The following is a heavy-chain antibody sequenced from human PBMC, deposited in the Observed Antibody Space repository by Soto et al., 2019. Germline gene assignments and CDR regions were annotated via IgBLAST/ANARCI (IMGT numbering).Heavy chain of an antibody. J-gene: IGHJ5*02. CDR2: IIPIFGTA. D-gene: IGHD2-2*01. CDR3: ARTGDIVVVPAAKSRVWFDL. CDR1: GGTFSSYA. Sequence: QVQLVQSGAEVKKPGSSVKVSCKASGGTFSSYAISWVRQAPGQGLEWMGGIIPIFGTANYAQKFQGRVTITADESTSNAYMDLSSLRSEDTAVYYCARTGDIVVVPAAKSRVWFDLWGQGTLVTVYS. V-gene: IGHV1-69*01.